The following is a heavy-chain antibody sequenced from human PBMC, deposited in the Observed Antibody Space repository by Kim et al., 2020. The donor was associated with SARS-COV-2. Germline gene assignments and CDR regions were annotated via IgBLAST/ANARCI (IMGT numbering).Heavy chain of an antibody. CDR1: GFTFSSYA. CDR2: ISAGGGST. Sequence: GGSLRLSCAASGFTFSSYAMTWVRQAPGKGLEWVSIISAGGGSTYYADSVKGRFTISRDNSKNTLYLQMNSLRVEDTAVYYCAKDVRGSPCDSRGCYGFFDYWGQGTLITASS. J-gene: IGHJ4*02. V-gene: IGHV3-23*01. D-gene: IGHD3-22*01. CDR3: AKDVRGSPCDSRGCYGFFDY.